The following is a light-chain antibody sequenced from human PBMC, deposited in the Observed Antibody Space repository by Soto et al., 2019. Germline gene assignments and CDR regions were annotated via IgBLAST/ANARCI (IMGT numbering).Light chain of an antibody. V-gene: IGKV1-5*01. CDR3: HQYNSYHT. CDR2: DAS. J-gene: IGKJ4*01. CDR1: QSVNSW. Sequence: DIQMTPSPSTLSAFVGDRVTITCRASQSVNSWLAWYQQRPGKAPKLLIYDASTLESGVPSRFSGSGSGTEFTLTISSLQPDDFATYYCHQYNSYHTFGGGTKVDIK.